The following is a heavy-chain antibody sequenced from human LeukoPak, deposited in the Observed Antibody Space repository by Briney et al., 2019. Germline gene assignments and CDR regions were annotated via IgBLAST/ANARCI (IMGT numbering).Heavy chain of an antibody. Sequence: GGSLRLSCAASGFTFSSYAMSWVRQAPGKGLEWVSAISGSGGSTYYADSVKVRFTISRDNSKNTLYLQMNSLRAEDTAVYYCAKTRYSSTWYGFDSWGQGTLVTVSS. J-gene: IGHJ4*02. CDR1: GFTFSSYA. CDR3: AKTRYSSTWYGFDS. D-gene: IGHD6-13*01. CDR2: ISGSGGST. V-gene: IGHV3-23*01.